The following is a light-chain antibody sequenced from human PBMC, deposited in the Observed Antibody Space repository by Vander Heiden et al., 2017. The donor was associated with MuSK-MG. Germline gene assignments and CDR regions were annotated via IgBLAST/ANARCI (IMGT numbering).Light chain of an antibody. J-gene: IGKJ2*01. Sequence: DIQMTQSPSSLSASVGDRVTITCRASQSISSYLNWYQQKPGKAPKLLIYAASSLQSGVPSRFSGSGSGTDFTLTISSLQPEDFATYYCQQSYRTPRYTFGQGTKLEIK. V-gene: IGKV1-39*01. CDR3: QQSYRTPRYT. CDR1: QSISSY. CDR2: AAS.